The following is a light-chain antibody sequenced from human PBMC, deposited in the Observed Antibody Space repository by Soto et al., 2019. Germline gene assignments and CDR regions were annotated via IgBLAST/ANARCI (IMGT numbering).Light chain of an antibody. J-gene: IGLJ1*01. CDR2: GNS. V-gene: IGLV1-40*01. Sequence: QSVLTQPPSVSGAPGQRVTISCTGSSSNIGAGYDVHWYQQLPGTAPKLLIYGNSNRPSGVPDRFSGSKSGTSASLAITGLQAEDEADYYCQSYXXXLXXSVFGXGT. CDR3: QSYXXXLXXSV. CDR1: SSNIGAGYD.